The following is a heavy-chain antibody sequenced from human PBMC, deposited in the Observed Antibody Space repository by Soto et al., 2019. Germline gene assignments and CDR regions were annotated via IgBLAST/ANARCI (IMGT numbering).Heavy chain of an antibody. Sequence: QVQLVQSGSDVKKPGASFTVSCKASGYIFSDYYIHWVRQAPGQGLEWMGWIDPRNGGTKYAQKFQDRLTMTTDTSTSTAFLELRRLRLGDTAVLFCARVLYRNVIHAWGQGTLVTVSS. D-gene: IGHD5-18*01. CDR3: ARVLYRNVIHA. J-gene: IGHJ4*02. CDR2: IDPRNGGT. V-gene: IGHV1-2*02. CDR1: GYIFSDYY.